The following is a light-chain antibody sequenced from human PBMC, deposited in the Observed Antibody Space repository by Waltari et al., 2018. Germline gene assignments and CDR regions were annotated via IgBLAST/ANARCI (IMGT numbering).Light chain of an antibody. CDR2: EVS. V-gene: IGLV2-23*02. CDR1: SSDIGSHNI. Sequence: QSALTQPASVSGSPGQSITISCTGTSSDIGSHNIVSWYQQHPGKAPKLMIYEVSKRPSGVSNRFSGSKSGNRASLTISGLQAEDEADYYCCSYAGSSTLDVVFGGGTTLTVL. CDR3: CSYAGSSTLDVV. J-gene: IGLJ2*01.